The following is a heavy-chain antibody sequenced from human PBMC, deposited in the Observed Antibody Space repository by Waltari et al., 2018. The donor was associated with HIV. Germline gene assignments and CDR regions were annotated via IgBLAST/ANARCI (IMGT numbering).Heavy chain of an antibody. Sequence: QVQLVQSGGEVKKPGASVKVSCKPSGYTLNTYAISWVRQAPGRVLEWVGWISAYNGKTNYAQKFQVRVTMTTNTSTTTAYLELRSLRSDDTAVYYCASGYTYGYEIFDYWGQGTLVTVSS. CDR3: ASGYTYGYEIFDY. CDR1: GYTLNTYA. J-gene: IGHJ4*02. CDR2: ISAYNGKT. V-gene: IGHV1-18*01. D-gene: IGHD5-18*01.